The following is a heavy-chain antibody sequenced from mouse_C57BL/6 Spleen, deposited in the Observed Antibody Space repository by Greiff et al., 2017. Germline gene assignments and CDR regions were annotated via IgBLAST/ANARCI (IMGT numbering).Heavy chain of an antibody. CDR1: GYAFTNYL. CDR3: ARPPKWGDYYDMDY. CDR2: INPGSGGT. V-gene: IGHV1-54*01. D-gene: IGHD1-3*01. J-gene: IGHJ4*01. Sequence: QVQLKQSGAELVRPGTSVKVSCKASGYAFTNYLIEWVKQRPGQGLEWIGVINPGSGGTNYNEKFKGKATLTADKSSSTAYMQLSSLTSEDSAVYVSARPPKWGDYYDMDYWGQGTSVTVSS.